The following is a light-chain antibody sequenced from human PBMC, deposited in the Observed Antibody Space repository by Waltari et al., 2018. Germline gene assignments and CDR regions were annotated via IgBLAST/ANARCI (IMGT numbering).Light chain of an antibody. V-gene: IGLV2-14*03. J-gene: IGLJ3*02. CDR3: ISFTRTNSWV. CDR2: DVN. Sequence: HSALAQPASVSGSPGQSITISCTGTSSDVGGYNYVSWYQQHPGNAPRLMIYDVNNRPSAVSNLFSGSKSSDTVSLTISGLHAEDEADYYCISFTRTNSWVFAGGTKLAVL. CDR1: SSDVGGYNY.